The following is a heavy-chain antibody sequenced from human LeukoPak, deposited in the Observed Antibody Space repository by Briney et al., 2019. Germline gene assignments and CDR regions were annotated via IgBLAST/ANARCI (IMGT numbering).Heavy chain of an antibody. D-gene: IGHD3-16*01. CDR2: IASDGSST. CDR1: GFTLSSYW. CDR3: ARGGGLDV. V-gene: IGHV3-74*01. Sequence: GGSLRLSCAASGFTLSSYWMNWVRQAPGKGLVWVSRIASDGSSTTYADSVKGRFSISRDNAKNTLYLQMNSLRVEDTAVYFCARGGGLDVWGQGATVTVSS. J-gene: IGHJ6*02.